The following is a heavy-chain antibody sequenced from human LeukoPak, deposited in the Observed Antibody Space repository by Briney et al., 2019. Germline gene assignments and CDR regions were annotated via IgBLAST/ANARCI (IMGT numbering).Heavy chain of an antibody. V-gene: IGHV4-30-4*08. J-gene: IGHJ4*02. Sequence: PSETLSLTCTVSGGSISSGDYYWSWIRQPPGKGLEWIGYIYYSGSTYYNPSLKSRVTISVDTSKNQFSLKLSSVTAADTAVYYCARVKYYYDSSGYYYYYFDYWGQGTLVTVSS. CDR1: GGSISSGDYY. CDR3: ARVKYYYDSSGYYYYYFDY. D-gene: IGHD3-22*01. CDR2: IYYSGST.